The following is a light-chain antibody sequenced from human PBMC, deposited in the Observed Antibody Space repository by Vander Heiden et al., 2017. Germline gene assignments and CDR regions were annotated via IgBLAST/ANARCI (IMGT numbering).Light chain of an antibody. V-gene: IGKV3-11*01. Sequence: EIVLIQSPATPSLSPGESATLSCRASQSVSSYLAWYQPKPGQAPRLLIYDASNRATGIPARFSGSGSGTDFTLTISSLEPEDFAVYYCQQRSNWPPITFGHGTRLEIK. CDR1: QSVSSY. CDR3: QQRSNWPPIT. J-gene: IGKJ5*01. CDR2: DAS.